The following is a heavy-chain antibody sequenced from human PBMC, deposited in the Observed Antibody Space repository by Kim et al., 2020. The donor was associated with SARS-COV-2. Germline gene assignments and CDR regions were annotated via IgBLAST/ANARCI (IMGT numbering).Heavy chain of an antibody. CDR3: ARGPTCATDY. J-gene: IGHJ4*02. D-gene: IGHD2-15*01. V-gene: IGHV1-2*02. Sequence: ASVKVSCKASGYNFNDYFMHWVRQAPGQGFEWMGWVNPKDGGTNFAQKFQDRVFMTRDSSINTAYMELSRLRSDDTAVYFCARGPTCATDYWGQGTLVAVSS. CDR1: GYNFNDYF. CDR2: VNPKDGGT.